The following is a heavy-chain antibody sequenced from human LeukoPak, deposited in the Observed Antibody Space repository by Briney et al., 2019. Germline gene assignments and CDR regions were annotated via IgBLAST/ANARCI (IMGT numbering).Heavy chain of an antibody. CDR3: ARGLGGYDSSGYYYSNWFDP. Sequence: SETLSLTCTVSGGSISSGDYYWSWIRQPPGKGLEWIGYIYYSGSTYYNPSLKSRVTISVDTSKNQFSLKLSSVTAAGTAVYYCARGLGGYDSSGYYYSNWFDPWGQGTLVTVSS. D-gene: IGHD3-22*01. CDR1: GGSISSGDYY. J-gene: IGHJ5*02. CDR2: IYYSGST. V-gene: IGHV4-30-4*08.